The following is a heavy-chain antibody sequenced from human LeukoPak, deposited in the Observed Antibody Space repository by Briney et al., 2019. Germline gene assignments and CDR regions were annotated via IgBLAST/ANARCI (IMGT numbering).Heavy chain of an antibody. Sequence: GGSLRLSCAASGFIFSDHYMDWVRQAPGKGLEWVGRIRNKRNGYTTEYAASVKGRFTVSRDESENSLYLQMGSLTTEYTAVYYCFKSPGDGVDFDFWGQGTLVTVSS. J-gene: IGHJ4*02. CDR3: FKSPGDGVDFDF. V-gene: IGHV3-72*01. CDR1: GFIFSDHY. D-gene: IGHD3-10*01. CDR2: IRNKRNGYTT.